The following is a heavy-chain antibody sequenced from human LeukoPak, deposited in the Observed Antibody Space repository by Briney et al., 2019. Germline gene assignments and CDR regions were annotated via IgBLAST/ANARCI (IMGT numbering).Heavy chain of an antibody. CDR1: GFTVSINY. CDR2: IYSGGST. J-gene: IGHJ5*02. CDR3: ARELLWFGEPDNWFDP. Sequence: GGSLRLSCAASGFTVSINYMSWVRQAPGKGLEWVSVIYSGGSTYYADSVKGRFTISRDNSKNTLYLQMNSLRAEDTAVYYCARELLWFGEPDNWFDPWGQGTLVTVSS. V-gene: IGHV3-66*01. D-gene: IGHD3-10*01.